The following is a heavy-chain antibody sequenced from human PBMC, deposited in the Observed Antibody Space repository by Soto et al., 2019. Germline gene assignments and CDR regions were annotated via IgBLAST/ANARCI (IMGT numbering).Heavy chain of an antibody. J-gene: IGHJ4*02. CDR3: ASGTPIVY. CDR1: GFTFSNYA. Sequence: EVQLLESGGGLVQPGGSLRLSCAASGFTFSNYAVSWVRQAPGRGLEWVSAISAGGVSTYYADSVKGRFTISRDNSKNTLYLQMNSLRAEDTAVYYCASGTPIVYWGQGPLVTISS. CDR2: ISAGGVST. V-gene: IGHV3-23*01. D-gene: IGHD1-1*01.